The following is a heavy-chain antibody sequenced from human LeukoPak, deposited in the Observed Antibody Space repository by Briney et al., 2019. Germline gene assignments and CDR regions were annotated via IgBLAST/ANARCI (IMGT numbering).Heavy chain of an antibody. V-gene: IGHV3-30*03. CDR2: ISYDGNNK. Sequence: AGGSLRLSCAASGFTFSTYSMHWVRQAPGKGLEWVAVISYDGNNKYYADSVKGRFTISRENCKNTLYLQINSLITEDTAMYYCARDQVGDWGQGTLVIVSS. J-gene: IGHJ4*02. CDR3: ARDQVGD. D-gene: IGHD3-10*01. CDR1: GFTFSTYS.